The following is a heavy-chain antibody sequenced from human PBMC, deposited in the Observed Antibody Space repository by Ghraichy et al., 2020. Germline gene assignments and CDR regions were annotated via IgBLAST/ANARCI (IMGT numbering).Heavy chain of an antibody. CDR1: GGSINSSY. CDR3: ARTVNVGLTVIWFDP. CDR2: IHSRGGH. V-gene: IGHV4-4*07. J-gene: IGHJ5*02. D-gene: IGHD2-8*02. Sequence: SETLSLTCTVSGGSINSSYWCWIRQPAGKGLEWIGLIHSRGGHYYNPSLKSRVNMSIATSRKQFSLKLTSVTAAATAVYYCARTVNVGLTVIWFDPWGQGTRVTVSP.